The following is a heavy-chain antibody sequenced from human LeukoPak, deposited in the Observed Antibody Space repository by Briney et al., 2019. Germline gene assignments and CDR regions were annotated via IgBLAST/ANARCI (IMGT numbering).Heavy chain of an antibody. CDR2: ISYHGSST. V-gene: IGHV3-30*04. D-gene: IGHD3-22*01. CDR1: GFTFSSFA. CDR3: ARETGYYGSNGYYSY. J-gene: IGHJ4*02. Sequence: GKSLRLSCAASGFTFSSFAMHWVRQAPGRGLEWVAAISYHGSSTYYADSVKGRFTISRDNSKNTLYLQMNSLRAEDTAVYYCARETGYYGSNGYYSYWGQGTLVTVSS.